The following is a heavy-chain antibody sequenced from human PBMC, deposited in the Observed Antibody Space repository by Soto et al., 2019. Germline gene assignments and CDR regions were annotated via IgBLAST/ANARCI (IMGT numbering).Heavy chain of an antibody. V-gene: IGHV1-18*01. Sequence: QVQLVQSGAEVKKPGASVKVSCKASGYTFTSYAIRWVRQAPGQGLEWMGWISAYNGNTNYAQKLQGRVTMTTDTATSTAYKEVRSLRSDDTAEYYSAGDPGTQSDYWGQGTLVTVSS. D-gene: IGHD3-10*01. CDR3: AGDPGTQSDY. CDR2: ISAYNGNT. J-gene: IGHJ4*02. CDR1: GYTFTSYA.